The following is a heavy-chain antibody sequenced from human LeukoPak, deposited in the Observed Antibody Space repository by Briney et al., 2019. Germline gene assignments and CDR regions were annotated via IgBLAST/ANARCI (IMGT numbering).Heavy chain of an antibody. CDR1: GYTFTNNG. J-gene: IGHJ4*02. CDR2: ISAYDGNT. CDR3: ARDRSGSGWLPHY. V-gene: IGHV1-18*01. Sequence: ASVKVSCKASGYTFTNNGINWVRQAPGQGLEWMGWISAYDGNTDFAQKFQGRVTMTTDTSTNTAYMELRSLTSDDTAVYYCARDRSGSGWLPHYWGQGTLVTASS. D-gene: IGHD6-19*01.